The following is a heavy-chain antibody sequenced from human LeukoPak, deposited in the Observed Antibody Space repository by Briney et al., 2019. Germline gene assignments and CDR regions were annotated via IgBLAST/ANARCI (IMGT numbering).Heavy chain of an antibody. CDR1: GFLFSNYA. J-gene: IGHJ4*02. Sequence: GGCLRLSSAASGFLFSNYAMFLVRQAPGKGLGWVSAISGRSDNTYYADSVRGRFSLSRDSSNNTLYLQMNGVRAADPAVYYCAKWGDYDVLTGYYVSDFWGQRTLVTVSS. D-gene: IGHD3-9*01. V-gene: IGHV3-23*01. CDR2: ISGRSDNT. CDR3: AKWGDYDVLTGYYVSDF.